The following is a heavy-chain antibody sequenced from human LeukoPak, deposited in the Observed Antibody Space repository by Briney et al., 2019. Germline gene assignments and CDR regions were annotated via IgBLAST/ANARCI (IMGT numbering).Heavy chain of an antibody. CDR3: VRASGSFDY. CDR1: GFTFSDYG. Sequence: GGSLRLSCAASGFTFSDYGIHWVRPAPGKGLEWVAVIWSDGSNKYYADSVKGRFTISRDNSKKTLYLQMNSLRVEDTAVYYCVRASGSFDYWGQGTLVTVSP. CDR2: IWSDGSNK. J-gene: IGHJ4*02. D-gene: IGHD3-10*01. V-gene: IGHV3-33*01.